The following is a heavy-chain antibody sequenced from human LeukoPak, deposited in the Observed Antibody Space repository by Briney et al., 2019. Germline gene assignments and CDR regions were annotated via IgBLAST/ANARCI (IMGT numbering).Heavy chain of an antibody. Sequence: GGSLRLSCAASGFTFSNFAMHWVRQAPGKGLEWVTVISYDGSNKYHADSVKGRFTISRDNSKNTLWLQMNSQRAEDTAVYYCARFSGGSYSREGAFDIWGQGTMVTVSS. J-gene: IGHJ3*02. CDR2: ISYDGSNK. CDR1: GFTFSNFA. CDR3: ARFSGGSYSREGAFDI. V-gene: IGHV3-30*04. D-gene: IGHD1-26*01.